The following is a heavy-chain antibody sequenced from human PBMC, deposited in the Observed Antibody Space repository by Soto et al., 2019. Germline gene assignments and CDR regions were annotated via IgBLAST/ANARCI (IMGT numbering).Heavy chain of an antibody. CDR3: AKDSTYYNFWSAFSY. J-gene: IGHJ4*02. CDR2: ISTHNGNT. Sequence: QDPLVQSGAEVKKPGASVKVSCKASVFTSSGISWVRQAPGQRLEWMGWISTHNGNTIYAQKFQGRVIMTMDTSTTTVYMELRSLRPDDTAVYYCAKDSTYYNFWSAFSYWGQGTLVTVSS. V-gene: IGHV1-18*04. CDR1: VFTSSG. D-gene: IGHD3-3*01.